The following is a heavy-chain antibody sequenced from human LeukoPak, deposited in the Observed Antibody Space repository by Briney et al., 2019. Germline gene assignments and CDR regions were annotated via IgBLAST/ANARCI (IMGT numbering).Heavy chain of an antibody. V-gene: IGHV3-30*15. Sequence: GRSLRLSCAASGFTFSYYAMHWVRQAPGKGLEWVAFISHDGNNEYYADSVKGRFTIARDNSMHTLFLQMSSLRDDDTAVYYCARDVHYTSSKPGWPFDIWGQGTVVTVSS. CDR1: GFTFSYYA. J-gene: IGHJ3*02. CDR2: ISHDGNNE. CDR3: ARDVHYTSSKPGWPFDI. D-gene: IGHD6-6*01.